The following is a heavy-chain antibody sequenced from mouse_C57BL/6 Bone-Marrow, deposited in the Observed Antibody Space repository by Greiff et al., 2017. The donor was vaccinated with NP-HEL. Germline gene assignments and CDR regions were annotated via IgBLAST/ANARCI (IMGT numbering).Heavy chain of an antibody. D-gene: IGHD2-1*01. Sequence: VMLVESGPGLVAPSQSLSITCTVSGFSLTSYAISWVRQPPGKGLEWLGVIWTGGGTNYNSALKSRLSISKDNSKSQVFLKMNRLQTDDTARYYCASLYPRGAYWGQGTLVTVSA. CDR1: GFSLTSYA. CDR3: ASLYPRGAY. J-gene: IGHJ3*01. CDR2: IWTGGGT. V-gene: IGHV2-9-1*01.